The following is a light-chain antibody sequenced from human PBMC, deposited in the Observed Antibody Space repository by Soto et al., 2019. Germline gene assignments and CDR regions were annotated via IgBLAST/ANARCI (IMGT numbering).Light chain of an antibody. J-gene: IGLJ2*01. V-gene: IGLV1-51*01. Sequence: QSVLTQPPSVSAAPGQKVTISCYGSNSNIGNNYVSWYQQLPGTAPKLLIYDNIKRPSGIPDRFSGSKSGTSATLGITGLQTGDEADYYCGTWDSSLSAVVFGGGTKLTVL. CDR2: DNI. CDR1: NSNIGNNY. CDR3: GTWDSSLSAVV.